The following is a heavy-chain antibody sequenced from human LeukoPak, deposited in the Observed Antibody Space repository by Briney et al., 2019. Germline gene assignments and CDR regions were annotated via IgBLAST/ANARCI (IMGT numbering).Heavy chain of an antibody. Sequence: GGSLRLSCAASRFTFSDYAMHWVRQAPGKGLEWVAVLSFDGNNKYYADSVKGRFTISRDNSKSTLYLQMDSLRPEDTAVYCCAKSSSVHYDFWSGRYYPNSWGQGTLVTVSS. D-gene: IGHD3-3*01. CDR2: LSFDGNNK. CDR3: AKSSSVHYDFWSGRYYPNS. V-gene: IGHV3-30-3*02. CDR1: RFTFSDYA. J-gene: IGHJ4*02.